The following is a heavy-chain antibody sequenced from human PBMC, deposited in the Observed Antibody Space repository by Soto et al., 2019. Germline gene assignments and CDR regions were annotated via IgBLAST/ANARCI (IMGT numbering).Heavy chain of an antibody. V-gene: IGHV2-5*02. Sequence: QITLKESGPTLVKSTQTLTLTCTFSGFSLSSNGESVAWIRQPPGKALEWLALIYWDDDKRYSPSLKSRLTFTKDTSKIHVVLTMTNIDPADTATYYCAHRRWPGKWQIAFDYWGQGTLVTVSS. J-gene: IGHJ4*02. CDR3: AHRRWPGKWQIAFDY. CDR1: GFSLSSNGES. D-gene: IGHD2-15*01. CDR2: IYWDDDK.